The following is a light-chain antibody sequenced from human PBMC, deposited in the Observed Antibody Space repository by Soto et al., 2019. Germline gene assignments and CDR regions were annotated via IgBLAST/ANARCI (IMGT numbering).Light chain of an antibody. CDR3: QQSYNTPYT. J-gene: IGKJ2*01. Sequence: DIQMTQSPSSLSASVGDRVTITCRASRSIDTYLNWYQHKPGKATNLLIYAASSLQSGVPSRFSGSGSGTDFTLTISSLQPEDFATYYCQQSYNTPYTFGQGTKLEIK. CDR2: AAS. CDR1: RSIDTY. V-gene: IGKV1-39*01.